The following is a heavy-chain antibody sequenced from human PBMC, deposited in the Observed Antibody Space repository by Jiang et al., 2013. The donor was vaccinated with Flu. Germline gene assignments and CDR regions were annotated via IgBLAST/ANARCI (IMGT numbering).Heavy chain of an antibody. J-gene: IGHJ5*02. CDR3: ARHWVTVAGLHWFDP. D-gene: IGHD6-19*01. CDR1: GGSISTSY. V-gene: IGHV4-59*08. Sequence: SGSGLVKPSETLSLTCTVSGGSISTSYWSWDPGSPQGKGLEWIGYIQNSGSSNYNPFLRSRVTMSIDTSKNQFSLKLTSVTAADTALYYCARHWVTVAGLHWFDPWGQGTQVTVSS. CDR2: IQNSGSS.